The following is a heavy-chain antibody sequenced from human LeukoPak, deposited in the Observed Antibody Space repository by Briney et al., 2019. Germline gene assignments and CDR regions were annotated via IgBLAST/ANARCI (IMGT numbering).Heavy chain of an antibody. D-gene: IGHD2-15*01. Sequence: PSETLSLTCTVSGGSISSGGYYWSWIRQHPGKGLEWIGYIYYSGSTYYNPSLKSRVTISVDTSKNQFSLKLSSVTAADTAVYYCARLDVVYYYGMDVWGQGTTVTVSS. CDR2: IYYSGST. CDR1: GGSISSGGYY. J-gene: IGHJ6*02. CDR3: ARLDVVYYYGMDV. V-gene: IGHV4-31*03.